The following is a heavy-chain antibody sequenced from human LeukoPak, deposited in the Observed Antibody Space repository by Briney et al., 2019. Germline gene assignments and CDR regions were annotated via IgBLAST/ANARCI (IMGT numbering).Heavy chain of an antibody. Sequence: SETLSLTCTVSGGSISSYYWSWIRQPPGKGLEWIGEINHSGNTNYNPSLKSRVTISVDTSKNQFSLKLSSVTAADTAVYYCARHPYYDSSGLRTGFDYWGQGTLVTVSS. D-gene: IGHD3-22*01. CDR3: ARHPYYDSSGLRTGFDY. V-gene: IGHV4-34*01. CDR1: GGSISSYY. CDR2: INHSGNT. J-gene: IGHJ4*02.